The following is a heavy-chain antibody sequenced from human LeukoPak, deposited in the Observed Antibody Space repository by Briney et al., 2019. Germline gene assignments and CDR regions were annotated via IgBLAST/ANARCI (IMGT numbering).Heavy chain of an antibody. J-gene: IGHJ4*02. CDR1: GGSISSSSDY. V-gene: IGHV4-39*01. CDR3: ARRRWVRGPDVVNPFDY. CDR2: IYYSGRT. Sequence: PLETLSLTCTVSGGSISSSSDYWGWIRQPPGKGLEWIGSIYYSGRTYYNPSLKSRVTISVDTSKNQFSLKLSSVTAADTAVYYCARRRWVRGPDVVNPFDYWGQGTLVTVSS. D-gene: IGHD5-12*01.